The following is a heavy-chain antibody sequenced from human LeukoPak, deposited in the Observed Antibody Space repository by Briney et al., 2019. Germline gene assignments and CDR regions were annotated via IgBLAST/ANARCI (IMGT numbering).Heavy chain of an antibody. CDR2: ISSSSSYI. V-gene: IGHV3-21*01. CDR1: GGSITSSSYY. Sequence: ETLSLTCTVSGGSITSSSYYWGWIRQPPGKGLEWVSSISSSSSYIYYADSVKGRFTISRDNAKNSLYLQMNSLRAEDTAVYYCARDSPGIAAAGTRFYYYYYGMDVWGQGTTVTVSS. J-gene: IGHJ6*02. D-gene: IGHD6-13*01. CDR3: ARDSPGIAAAGTRFYYYYYGMDV.